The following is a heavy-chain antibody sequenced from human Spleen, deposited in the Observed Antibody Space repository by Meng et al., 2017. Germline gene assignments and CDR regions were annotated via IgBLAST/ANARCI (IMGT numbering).Heavy chain of an antibody. CDR2: IYHGGDT. J-gene: IGHJ4*02. D-gene: IGHD6-19*01. CDR3: ASWIYSCGWQ. V-gene: IGHV4-31*03. Sequence: VQLQESGPGLVKPSQTLSLTCTGSGGSISSGGYYWSWIRQHPGKGLEWIGEIYHGGDTNYNPSLKSRVTIAIDKSKNQFSLKLSSVTAADTAVYYCASWIYSCGWQWGQGALVTVSS. CDR1: GGSISSGGYY.